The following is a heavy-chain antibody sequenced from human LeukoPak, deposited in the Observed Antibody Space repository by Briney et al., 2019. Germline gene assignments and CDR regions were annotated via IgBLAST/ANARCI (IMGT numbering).Heavy chain of an antibody. D-gene: IGHD3-10*01. CDR1: GASISSSNYY. J-gene: IGHJ4*02. V-gene: IGHV4-39*07. Sequence: PSETLSLTCAVSGASISSSNYYWGWVRQSPGKGLEWIGNIYSSGNTYYNASLKSRVTISADTSKNELSLKLTSVTAADTAVYYCARRGFYGSWLYWGQGTLVTVSS. CDR2: IYSSGNT. CDR3: ARRGFYGSWLY.